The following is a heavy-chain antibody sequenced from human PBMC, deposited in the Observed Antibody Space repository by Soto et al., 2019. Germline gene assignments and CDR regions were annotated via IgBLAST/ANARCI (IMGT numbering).Heavy chain of an antibody. D-gene: IGHD1-26*01. CDR1: GFTVSNHY. J-gene: IGHJ4*02. V-gene: IGHV3-53*01. Sequence: GGSLRLSCAASGFTVSNHYMSWVRQAPGKGLEWVSVIYAGGNTYYADSVKGRFTISRDSSKNTLYLQMNSLSAEDSAMYYCARTFSGDYHLGLWGQGTLVTVSS. CDR2: IYAGGNT. CDR3: ARTFSGDYHLGL.